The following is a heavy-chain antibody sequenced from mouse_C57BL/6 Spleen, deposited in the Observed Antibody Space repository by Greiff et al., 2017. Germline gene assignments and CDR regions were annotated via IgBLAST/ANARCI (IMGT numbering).Heavy chain of an antibody. V-gene: IGHV1-82*01. Sequence: VQLQQSGPELVKPGASVKISCKASGYAFSSSWMNWVKQRPGKGLEWIGRIYPGDGDTNYNGKFKGKATLTADKSSSTAYMQLSSLTSEDSAVYFCARKNDGYYVGYFDYWGQGTTLTVSA. CDR2: IYPGDGDT. D-gene: IGHD2-3*01. J-gene: IGHJ2*01. CDR3: ARKNDGYYVGYFDY. CDR1: GYAFSSSW.